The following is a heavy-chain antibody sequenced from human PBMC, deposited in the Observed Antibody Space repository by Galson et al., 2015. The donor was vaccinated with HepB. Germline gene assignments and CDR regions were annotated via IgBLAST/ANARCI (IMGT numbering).Heavy chain of an antibody. V-gene: IGHV3-23*01. D-gene: IGHD3-10*01. J-gene: IGHJ5*02. CDR2: ISGSGGST. CDR1: GFTFSSYA. Sequence: SLRLSCAASGFTFSSYAMSWVRQAPGKGLEWVSAISGSGGSTYYADSVKGRFTISRDNSKNTLYLQMNSLRAEDTAVYYCAKDSGYYYGSGSYYTSWGQGTLVTVSS. CDR3: AKDSGYYYGSGSYYTS.